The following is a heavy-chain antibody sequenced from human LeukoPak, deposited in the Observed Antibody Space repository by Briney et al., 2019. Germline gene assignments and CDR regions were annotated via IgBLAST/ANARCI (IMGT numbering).Heavy chain of an antibody. V-gene: IGHV3-23*01. Sequence: GGSLRLSCAASGFTFSSYAMSWVRQAPGKGLEWVSASSGSGGSTYYADSVKGRFTISRDNSKNTLYLQMNSLRAEDTAVYYCAKGGGEYYYYYMDVWGKGTTVTVSS. D-gene: IGHD3-16*01. J-gene: IGHJ6*03. CDR1: GFTFSSYA. CDR2: SSGSGGST. CDR3: AKGGGEYYYYYMDV.